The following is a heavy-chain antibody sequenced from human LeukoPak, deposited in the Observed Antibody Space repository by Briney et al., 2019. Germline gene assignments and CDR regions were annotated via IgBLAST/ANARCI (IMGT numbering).Heavy chain of an antibody. Sequence: PGGPLRPSCAASGFTFRNYGMHWVRQAPGKGLEWVAYIRYYGSNKYYAPSVEGRFTISRENSKNTLYLQINSLRAEDTAVYYCARVEGGVSSYGYLDHWGQGTLVAVSS. D-gene: IGHD2-8*02. CDR1: GFTFRNYG. CDR2: IRYYGSNK. J-gene: IGHJ4*02. V-gene: IGHV3-30*02. CDR3: ARVEGGVSSYGYLDH.